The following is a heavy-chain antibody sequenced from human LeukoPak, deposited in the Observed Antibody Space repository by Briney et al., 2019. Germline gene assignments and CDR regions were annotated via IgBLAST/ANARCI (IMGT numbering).Heavy chain of an antibody. V-gene: IGHV3-33*01. CDR1: GFTFSHFG. Sequence: GTSLRLSCEASGFTFSHFGMHWVRQAPGKGLEWVAVIYDDGSKEYFADSVKGRFTISRDNSKNTVVLQMNSLRGEDTAVYYCARDFKSGYVDSWGQGTLVTVSS. D-gene: IGHD3-3*01. CDR3: ARDFKSGYVDS. CDR2: IYDDGSKE. J-gene: IGHJ4*02.